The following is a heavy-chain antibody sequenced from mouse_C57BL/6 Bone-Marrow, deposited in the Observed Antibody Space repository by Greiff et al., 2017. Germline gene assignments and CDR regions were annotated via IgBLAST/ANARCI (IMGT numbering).Heavy chain of an antibody. CDR1: GYSITSGYY. CDR3: ARTPSNYGNSYYFDY. Sequence: ESGPGLVKPSQSLSLTCSVTGYSITSGYYWNWIRQFPGNKLEWMGYISYDGSNNYNPSLKNRISITRDTSKNQFFLKLNSVTTEDTATYYCARTPSNYGNSYYFDYWGQGTTLTVSS. D-gene: IGHD2-1*01. CDR2: ISYDGSN. J-gene: IGHJ2*01. V-gene: IGHV3-6*01.